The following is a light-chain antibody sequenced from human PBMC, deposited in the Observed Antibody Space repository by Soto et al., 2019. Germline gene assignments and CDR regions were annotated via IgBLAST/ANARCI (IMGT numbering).Light chain of an antibody. J-gene: IGKJ1*01. CDR3: QQYNNWPRT. V-gene: IGKV3-20*01. Sequence: EIVLTQSPGTLSLSPGERATLSCRASQTISSSYLAWYQQKPGQAPRLLIYAASTRATDIPDRFSGSGSGTDFTLTIRSLQSEDFAVYYCQQYNNWPRTFGQGTKVDIK. CDR2: AAS. CDR1: QTISSSY.